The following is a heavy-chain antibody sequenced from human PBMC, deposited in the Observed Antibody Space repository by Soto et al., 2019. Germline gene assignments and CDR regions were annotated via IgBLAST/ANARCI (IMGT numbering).Heavy chain of an antibody. D-gene: IGHD6-13*01. V-gene: IGHV4-30-2*01. CDR1: GGSISSGGYS. J-gene: IGHJ5*02. CDR3: ARGSGTRSRWYDDWFDH. Sequence: PSETLSLTCAVSGGSISSGGYSWSWIRQPPGKGLEWIGYIYHSGSTYYNPSLKSRVTISVDRSKNQFSLKLSSVTAADTAVYYCARGSGTRSRWYDDWFDHWGQGTLVTVSS. CDR2: IYHSGST.